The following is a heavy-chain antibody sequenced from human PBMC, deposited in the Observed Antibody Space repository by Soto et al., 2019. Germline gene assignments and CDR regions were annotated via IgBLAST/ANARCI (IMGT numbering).Heavy chain of an antibody. CDR2: IYPGDSDT. J-gene: IGHJ4*02. D-gene: IGHD3-22*01. Sequence: GESLKISCKDFGYSFSSYWIAWVRQMPGEGLEWMGAIYPGDSDTRYSPSFQGQVTISVDTSISTAYLQWNSLKASDTAMYYCARITNYYDSSGSWPSDYWGQGTLVTVSS. CDR3: ARITNYYDSSGSWPSDY. V-gene: IGHV5-51*06. CDR1: GYSFSSYW.